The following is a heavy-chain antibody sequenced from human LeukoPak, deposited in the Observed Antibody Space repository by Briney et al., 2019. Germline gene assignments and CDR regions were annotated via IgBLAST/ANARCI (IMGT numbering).Heavy chain of an antibody. V-gene: IGHV1-69*06. J-gene: IGHJ4*02. D-gene: IGHD2-15*01. CDR2: IIPIFGTA. CDR1: GGTFSSYA. Sequence: SVKVSCKASGGTFSSYAISWVRQAPGQGLEWMGGIIPIFGTAIYAQKFQGRVTMTEDTSTDTAYMELSSLRSEDTAVYYCATSSGGDYWGQGTLVTVSS. CDR3: ATSSGGDY.